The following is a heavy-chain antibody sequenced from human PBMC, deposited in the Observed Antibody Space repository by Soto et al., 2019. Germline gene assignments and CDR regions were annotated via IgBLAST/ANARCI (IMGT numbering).Heavy chain of an antibody. V-gene: IGHV3-23*01. J-gene: IGHJ6*03. D-gene: IGHD3-16*01. CDR2: CGGGGST. CDR1: GFIFSNYA. Sequence: EVQLLESGGTLVQPGGSLRLSCAASGFIFSNYAMTWVRQAPGKGLQWVSYCGGGGSTYYADPVKGRFTCSRDNSKNTLFLPMNSLRAEDTAVYYCAELRGQYYHSYYMDVWGKGTTVTVSS. CDR3: AELRGQYYHSYYMDV.